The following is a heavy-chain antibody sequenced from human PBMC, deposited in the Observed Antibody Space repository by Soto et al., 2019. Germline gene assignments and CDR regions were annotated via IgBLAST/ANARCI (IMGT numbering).Heavy chain of an antibody. Sequence: XASGPGLVKSSETLSLTCTVSGGSISSYYWSWIRQPPGKGLEWIGYIYYSGSTNYNPSLKXXXXLPVDTSKNQCALKLSSVTAADTAVYYCARHSPYCGGDSYSYDYWGQGTLVTVSS. CDR1: GGSISSYY. V-gene: IGHV4-59*08. CDR3: ARHSPYCGGDSYSYDY. D-gene: IGHD2-21*02. J-gene: IGHJ4*01. CDR2: IYYSGST.